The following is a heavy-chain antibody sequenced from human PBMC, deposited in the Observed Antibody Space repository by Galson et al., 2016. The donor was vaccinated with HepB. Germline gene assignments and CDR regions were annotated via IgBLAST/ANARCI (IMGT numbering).Heavy chain of an antibody. V-gene: IGHV3-7*04. J-gene: IGHJ4*02. CDR2: INQDGNAK. Sequence: SLRLSCAASGFTFSTSWMNWVRQAPGKRLECVANINQDGNAKYYVDSVKGRFTISRDNAKNSLYLQMDTLRVEDTAMYYCRRGASNWGQGTLVTVSS. CDR3: RRGASN. CDR1: GFTFSTSW. D-gene: IGHD1-26*01.